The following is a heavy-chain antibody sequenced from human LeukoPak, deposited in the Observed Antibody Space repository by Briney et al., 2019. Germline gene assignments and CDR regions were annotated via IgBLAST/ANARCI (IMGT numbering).Heavy chain of an antibody. CDR2: ISWNSGSI. V-gene: IGHV3-9*01. D-gene: IGHD6-13*01. CDR3: AKDYRYSSSSPFDY. Sequence: GGSLRLSCAASGLTFDDYAMHWVRQAPGKGLEWVSGISWNSGSIGYADSVQGRFTISRDNAKNSLYLQMNSLRAEDTALYYCAKDYRYSSSSPFDYWGQGTLVTVSS. J-gene: IGHJ4*02. CDR1: GLTFDDYA.